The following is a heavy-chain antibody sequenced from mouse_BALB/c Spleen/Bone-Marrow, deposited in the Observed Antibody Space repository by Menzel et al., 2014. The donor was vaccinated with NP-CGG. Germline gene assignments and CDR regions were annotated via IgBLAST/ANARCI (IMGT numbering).Heavy chain of an antibody. CDR1: GYSFTGYF. CDR2: INPYNGDT. Sequence: EVMLVESGPELVKPGASVKISCKASGYSFTGYFMNWVMQSHGKSLEWIGRINPYNGDTFYNQKFKGKATLTVDKSSSTAHMELRSLASEDSAVYYCARCNYRYDGDFDYWGQGTTLTVSS. V-gene: IGHV1-20*02. CDR3: ARCNYRYDGDFDY. J-gene: IGHJ2*01. D-gene: IGHD2-14*01.